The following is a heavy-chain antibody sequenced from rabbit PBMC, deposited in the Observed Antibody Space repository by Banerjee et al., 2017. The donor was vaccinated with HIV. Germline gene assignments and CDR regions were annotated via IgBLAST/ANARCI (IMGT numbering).Heavy chain of an antibody. CDR2: ISTYDGIT. J-gene: IGHJ4*01. Sequence: EQLEESGGGLVKPEGSLTLTCTASGFTLSSYWMCWVRQAPGKGLELIACISTYDGITYYASWAKGRFTISKTSSTVTLQMTSLTAADTATYFCARDGGSSYHDYFNFWGPGTLVTVS. CDR1: GFTLSSYW. D-gene: IGHD5-1*01. CDR3: ARDGGSSYHDYFNF. V-gene: IGHV1S45*01.